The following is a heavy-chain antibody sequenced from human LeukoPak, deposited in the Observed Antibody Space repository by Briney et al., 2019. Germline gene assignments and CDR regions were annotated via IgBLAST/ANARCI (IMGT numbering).Heavy chain of an antibody. D-gene: IGHD3-10*01. J-gene: IGHJ5*02. Sequence: TGGSLRLSCAASGFIFSDYYMSWIRQAPGKGLEWLSYISSSCSTIYYADSVKGRFTISRDNAKNSLYLQVNSLRAEDTAVYYCARTDYYGSGSYKFDRWGQGTLVTVCS. CDR3: ARTDYYGSGSYKFDR. CDR2: ISSSCSTI. CDR1: GFIFSDYY. V-gene: IGHV3-11*04.